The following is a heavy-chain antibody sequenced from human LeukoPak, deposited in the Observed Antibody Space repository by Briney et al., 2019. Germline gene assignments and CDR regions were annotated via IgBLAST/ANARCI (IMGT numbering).Heavy chain of an antibody. CDR3: ASTNYDILTGYPIYYFDY. D-gene: IGHD3-9*01. Sequence: ASVKVSXKASGGAFSSYAISWMRQAPGQGLGWMGRIIPIFGTANYAQKFQGRVTITSDESTSTAYMELSSLRSEDTAVYYCASTNYDILTGYPIYYFDYWGQGTLVTVSS. CDR2: IIPIFGTA. J-gene: IGHJ4*02. CDR1: GGAFSSYA. V-gene: IGHV1-69*13.